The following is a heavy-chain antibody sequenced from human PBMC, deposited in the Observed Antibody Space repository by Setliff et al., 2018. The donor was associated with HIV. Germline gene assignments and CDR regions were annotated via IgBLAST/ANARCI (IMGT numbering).Heavy chain of an antibody. CDR3: ARTGRSSSSSYIDY. D-gene: IGHD6-6*01. V-gene: IGHV1-18*01. CDR2: ISAYNGNT. CDR1: GYTFTAYG. J-gene: IGHJ4*02. Sequence: ASVKVSCKASGYTFTAYGFNWVRQAPGQGPEWMGWISAYNGNTQYAQRFQGRVTMTTDTSTNTAYMELRNLKSDDTAMYYCARTGRSSSSSYIDYWGQGALVTVSS.